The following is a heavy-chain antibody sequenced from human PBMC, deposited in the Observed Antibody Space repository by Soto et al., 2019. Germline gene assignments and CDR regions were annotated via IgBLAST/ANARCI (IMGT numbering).Heavy chain of an antibody. J-gene: IGHJ4*02. Sequence: SETLSLTCTVSGGSISSGGYYWSWIRQHPGKGLEWIGYIYYSGSTYYNPSLKSRVTISVDTSKNQFSLKLSSVTAADTAVYYCARDLTGRYDYWGQGTLVTVSS. CDR1: GGSISSGGYY. CDR3: ARDLTGRYDY. D-gene: IGHD7-27*01. V-gene: IGHV4-31*03. CDR2: IYYSGST.